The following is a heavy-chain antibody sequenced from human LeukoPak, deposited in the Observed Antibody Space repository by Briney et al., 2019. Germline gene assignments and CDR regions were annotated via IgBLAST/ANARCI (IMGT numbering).Heavy chain of an antibody. CDR1: GGSISGTSYN. D-gene: IGHD3-10*01. Sequence: PSETLSLTCTVSGGSISGTSYNWAWIRQAPGKGLEWIGSVLWSGTANYNPSLRSRVTISVDTSKNQFSLKLSSVTAADTAVYYCASHQRITMVRRDYWGQGTLVTVSS. J-gene: IGHJ4*02. V-gene: IGHV4-39*07. CDR2: VLWSGTA. CDR3: ASHQRITMVRRDY.